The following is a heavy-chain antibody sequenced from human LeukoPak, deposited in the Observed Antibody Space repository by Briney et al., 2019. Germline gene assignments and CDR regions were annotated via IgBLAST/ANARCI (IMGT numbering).Heavy chain of an antibody. V-gene: IGHV4-59*08. D-gene: IGHD1-26*01. Sequence: SETLSLTCTVSGGSISGYYWSWIRQPPGKGLEWIGYIYYSGSTNYNPSLKSRVTISVDTSKNQFALKLTSVTAADTAVYYCARHWELPSGHFDYWGQGTLVTVSS. J-gene: IGHJ4*02. CDR1: GGSISGYY. CDR2: IYYSGST. CDR3: ARHWELPSGHFDY.